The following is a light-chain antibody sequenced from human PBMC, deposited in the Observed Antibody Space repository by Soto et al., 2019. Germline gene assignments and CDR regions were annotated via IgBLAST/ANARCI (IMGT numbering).Light chain of an antibody. CDR1: SSDVGGYNS. CDR3: CSYAGSRVV. V-gene: IGLV2-11*01. J-gene: IGLJ2*01. CDR2: DVT. Sequence: QSALTQPRSVSGSPGQSVTIPCTGTSSDVGGYNSVSWYQHHPGKAPKLMIYDVTKRPSGVPDRFSGSKSGNTASLTISGLQAEDEADYYCCSYAGSRVVFGGGTKLTVL.